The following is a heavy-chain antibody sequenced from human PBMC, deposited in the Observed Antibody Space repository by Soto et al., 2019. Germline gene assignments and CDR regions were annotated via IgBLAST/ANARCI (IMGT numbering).Heavy chain of an antibody. CDR2: IYHSGGT. V-gene: IGHV4-30-2*01. CDR3: VRGHEAEYFQH. CDR1: GGSISSSGYS. Sequence: QLQLQESGSGLVKPSQTLSLTCAVSGGSISSSGYSWSWIRQPPGKGLEWIGYIYHSGGTYYAPSLKSRVTISVDRSKNQFYLRLSSVTAADTAVYYCVRGHEAEYFQHWGQGTLVTVSS. J-gene: IGHJ1*01.